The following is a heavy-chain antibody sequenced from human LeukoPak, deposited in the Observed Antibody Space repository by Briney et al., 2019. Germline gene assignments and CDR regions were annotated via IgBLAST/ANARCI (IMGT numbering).Heavy chain of an antibody. CDR2: ISSSSSYI. V-gene: IGHV3-21*01. J-gene: IGHJ4*02. Sequence: NPGGSLRLSCAASGFTFSSYSMNWVRQAPGKGLEWVSSISSSSSYIYYADSVKGRFTISRDNAKNSLYLQMNSLRAEDTAVYYCAREVGTTPYFDYWGQGTLVTVSS. D-gene: IGHD4-17*01. CDR3: AREVGTTPYFDY. CDR1: GFTFSSYS.